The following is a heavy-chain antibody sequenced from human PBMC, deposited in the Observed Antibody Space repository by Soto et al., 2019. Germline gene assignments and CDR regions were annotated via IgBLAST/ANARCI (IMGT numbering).Heavy chain of an antibody. CDR3: AKDPRGIVAAGSDY. Sequence: EVQLLESGGGLVQPGGSLRLSCAASGFTFSSYAMSWVRQAPGKGLEWVSAISGSGGSTYYADSVKGRFTISRDNAKNTLYLQMNSLRAEDKAVYYCAKDPRGIVAAGSDYWGQGTLVTVSS. V-gene: IGHV3-23*01. CDR2: ISGSGGST. CDR1: GFTFSSYA. J-gene: IGHJ4*02. D-gene: IGHD6-13*01.